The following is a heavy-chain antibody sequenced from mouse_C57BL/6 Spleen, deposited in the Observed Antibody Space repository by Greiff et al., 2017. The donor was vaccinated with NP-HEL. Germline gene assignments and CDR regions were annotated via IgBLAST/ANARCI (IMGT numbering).Heavy chain of an antibody. V-gene: IGHV14-2*01. D-gene: IGHD1-1*01. CDR1: GFNIKDYY. CDR2: IDPEDGET. J-gene: IGHJ2*01. CDR3: ARLGITTEYYFDY. Sequence: VQLKESGAELVKPGASVKLSCTASGFNIKDYYMHWVKQRTEQGLEWIGRIDPEDGETKYAPKFQGKATITADTSSNTAYLQLSSLTSEDTAVYYCARLGITTEYYFDYWGQGTTLTVSS.